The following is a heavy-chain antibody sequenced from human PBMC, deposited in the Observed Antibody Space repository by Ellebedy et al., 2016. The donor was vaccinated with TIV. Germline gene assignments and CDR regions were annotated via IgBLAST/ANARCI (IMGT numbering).Heavy chain of an antibody. Sequence: SETLSLXXTVSGVSISSGGYYWSWIRQHPGKGLEWIGHIYYSGRTYYNPSLKTRLSLSVDTSKNQFSLKLSSVTAADTAVYYCARGNLIVVVPAAIWFDPWGQGTLVTVSS. CDR3: ARGNLIVVVPAAIWFDP. J-gene: IGHJ5*02. CDR1: GVSISSGGYY. D-gene: IGHD2-2*01. CDR2: IYYSGRT. V-gene: IGHV4-31*03.